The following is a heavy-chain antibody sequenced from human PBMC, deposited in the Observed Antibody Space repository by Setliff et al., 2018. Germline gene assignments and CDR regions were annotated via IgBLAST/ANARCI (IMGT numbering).Heavy chain of an antibody. CDR3: AGNWVTAQHYYYGMDV. CDR2: IWNDGSSK. D-gene: IGHD2-21*02. V-gene: IGHV3-33*01. Sequence: GGSLRLSCVASGFTFSNYGMHWVRQAPGKGLEWVALIWNDGSSKFYGDSVKGRFTISRDNSKNTLYLQMDSLRAEDTAVYYCAGNWVTAQHYYYGMDVWGQGTTVTVSS. J-gene: IGHJ6*02. CDR1: GFTFSNYG.